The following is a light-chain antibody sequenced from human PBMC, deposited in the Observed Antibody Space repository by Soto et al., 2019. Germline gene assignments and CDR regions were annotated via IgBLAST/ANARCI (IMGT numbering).Light chain of an antibody. Sequence: QSVLTQPPSASGTPGQRVTISCSGSSSSIGGNYVYWYQQVPGTAPKLLIYRSDQRPSGVPDRFSGSKSGTSASLAISGLRSDDEADYYCASGDDSLGGRVVFGGGTKVTVL. CDR3: ASGDDSLGGRVV. J-gene: IGLJ2*01. CDR2: RSD. CDR1: SSSIGGNY. V-gene: IGLV1-47*01.